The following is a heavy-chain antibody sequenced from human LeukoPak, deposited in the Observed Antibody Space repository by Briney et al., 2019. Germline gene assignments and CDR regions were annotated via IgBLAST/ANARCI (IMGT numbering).Heavy chain of an antibody. D-gene: IGHD3-10*01. Sequence: GGSLRLSCAASGFTFSTFGMNWVRQAPGKGLEWVANIKQDGSENYYVDSVKGRFTISRDNAKNSLFLQMNSLRAEDTAVYYCARGWVRGIARFFDYWGQGTLVTVSS. CDR1: GFTFSTFG. V-gene: IGHV3-7*01. J-gene: IGHJ4*02. CDR3: ARGWVRGIARFFDY. CDR2: IKQDGSEN.